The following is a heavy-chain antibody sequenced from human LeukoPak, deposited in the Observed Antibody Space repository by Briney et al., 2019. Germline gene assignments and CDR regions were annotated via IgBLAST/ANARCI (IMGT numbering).Heavy chain of an antibody. J-gene: IGHJ4*02. CDR2: ISGSGDIT. Sequence: PGGSLRLSCVASGLTFSTYAMDWVRQAPGKGLEWVSVISGSGDITYYADSVKGRFIISRDNFKNTLYLQMNSLRAEDTAVYYCAKESGGSTRLYDYWGQGTLVTVSS. V-gene: IGHV3-23*01. D-gene: IGHD2-2*01. CDR3: AKESGGSTRLYDY. CDR1: GLTFSTYA.